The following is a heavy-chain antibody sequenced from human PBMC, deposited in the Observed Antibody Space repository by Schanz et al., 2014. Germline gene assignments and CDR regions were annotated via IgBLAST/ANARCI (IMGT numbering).Heavy chain of an antibody. V-gene: IGHV3-49*04. CDR3: SRLSSEMRKFDDGEVSRFDP. CDR2: IRNKGDGGTT. CDR1: GLLFSYYY. D-gene: IGHD6-6*01. J-gene: IGHJ5*02. Sequence: EVQLVESGGGLVRPGGSLRLSCAASGLLFSYYYLSGVRQAPGKGLEWVRFIRNKGDGGTTAETTSVKGGFTISGHDTTTIIHLVMKRLKTEDTAVCEGSRLSSEMRKFDDGEVSRFDPWGQGTLVTGSS.